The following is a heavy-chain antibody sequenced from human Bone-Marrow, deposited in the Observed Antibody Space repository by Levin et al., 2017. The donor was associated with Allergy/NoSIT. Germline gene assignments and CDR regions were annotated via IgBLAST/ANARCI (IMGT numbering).Heavy chain of an antibody. V-gene: IGHV3-7*03. CDR3: ARDHRGCFDY. Sequence: HAGGSLRLSCAASGFRLSGYWMSWVRQAPGKGLEWVANVNQDGSEKNYVDSVKGRFTISRDNAKNSLYLQMNSLRAEDTAVYYCARDHRGCFDYWGQGNLVTVSS. CDR1: GFRLSGYW. D-gene: IGHD1-26*01. J-gene: IGHJ4*02. CDR2: VNQDGSEK.